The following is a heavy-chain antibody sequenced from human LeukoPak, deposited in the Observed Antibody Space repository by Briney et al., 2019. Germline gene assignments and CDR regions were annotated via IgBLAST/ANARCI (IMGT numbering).Heavy chain of an antibody. CDR2: IIPIFGTA. CDR3: ASRQYYYGSGSYPPDY. V-gene: IGHV1-69*06. J-gene: IGHJ4*02. Sequence: SVKVSCKASGGTFSIYAISWVRQAPGQGLEWMGGIIPIFGTANYAQKFQGRVTITADKSTSTAYMELSSLRSEDTAVYYCASRQYYYGSGSYPPDYWGQGTLVTVSS. D-gene: IGHD3-10*01. CDR1: GGTFSIYA.